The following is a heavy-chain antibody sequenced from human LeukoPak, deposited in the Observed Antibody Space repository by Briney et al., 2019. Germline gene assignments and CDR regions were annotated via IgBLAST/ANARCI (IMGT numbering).Heavy chain of an antibody. CDR2: ISSSSSYI. D-gene: IGHD3-22*01. J-gene: IGHJ4*02. CDR1: GFTFSSYS. Sequence: GGSLRLSCAVSGFTFSSYSMNWVRQAPGKGLEWVSSISSSSSYIYYADSVKGRFTISRDNAKNSLYLQMNSLRAEDTAVYYCARYSPVPYYYDSSGYADYWGQGTLVTVSS. V-gene: IGHV3-21*01. CDR3: ARYSPVPYYYDSSGYADY.